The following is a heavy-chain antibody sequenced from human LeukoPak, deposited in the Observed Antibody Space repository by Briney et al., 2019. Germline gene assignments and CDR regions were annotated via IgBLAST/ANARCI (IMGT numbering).Heavy chain of an antibody. Sequence: PSETLSLTCPVSGGSISSNSWWNWVRQPPGKGLEWIGEIYHSGSTNYNPSLKSRVTMSVDKSKNQFSLKLSSVTAADTAVYYCASWGNYYYFDYWGQGTLVTVSS. D-gene: IGHD1-26*01. J-gene: IGHJ4*02. CDR2: IYHSGST. CDR1: GGSISSNSW. CDR3: ASWGNYYYFDY. V-gene: IGHV4-4*02.